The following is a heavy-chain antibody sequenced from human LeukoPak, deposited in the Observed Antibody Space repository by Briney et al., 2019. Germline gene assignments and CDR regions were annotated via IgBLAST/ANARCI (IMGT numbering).Heavy chain of an antibody. CDR3: ARGRGYSGYEPYDY. D-gene: IGHD5-12*01. V-gene: IGHV1-18*01. CDR2: ISAYNGNT. J-gene: IGHJ4*02. CDR1: GYTFSSYG. Sequence: ASVKVSRKASGYTFSSYGISWVRQAPGQGLEWMGWISAYNGNTNYAQKFQGRVTMTRNTSISTAYMELSSLRSEDTAVYYCARGRGYSGYEPYDYWGQGTLVTVSS.